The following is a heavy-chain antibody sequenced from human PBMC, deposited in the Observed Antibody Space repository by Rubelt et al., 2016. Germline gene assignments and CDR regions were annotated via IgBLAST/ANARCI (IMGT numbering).Heavy chain of an antibody. J-gene: IGHJ4*02. Sequence: QVQLVQSGAEVKKPGSSVKVSCKASGGTFSSYAISWVRQAPGQGLEWMGGIIPIFGTAKHAQKFQGGVTITADESTGTAYMEVSSLRSGDTAVYYCAGRIQLSLGFDYWGQGTLVTVSS. CDR2: IIPIFGTA. V-gene: IGHV1-69*01. CDR3: AGRIQLSLGFDY. D-gene: IGHD5-18*01. CDR1: GGTFSSYA.